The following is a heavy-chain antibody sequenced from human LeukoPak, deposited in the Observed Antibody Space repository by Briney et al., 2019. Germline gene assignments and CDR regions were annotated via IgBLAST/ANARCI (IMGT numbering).Heavy chain of an antibody. CDR2: INPSGGST. D-gene: IGHD6-6*01. CDR3: ARGDSSSSSRPLYYFDY. Sequence: ASVKVSCKASGYTFTSYYMHCVRQAPGQGLEWMGVINPSGGSTSYAQKFQGRVTMTRDTSTSTVYMELNSLRSEDTAVYYCARGDSSSSSRPLYYFDYWGQGTLVTVSS. CDR1: GYTFTSYY. V-gene: IGHV1-46*01. J-gene: IGHJ4*02.